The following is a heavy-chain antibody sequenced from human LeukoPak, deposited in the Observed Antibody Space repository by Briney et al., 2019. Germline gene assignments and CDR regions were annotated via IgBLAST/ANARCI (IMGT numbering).Heavy chain of an antibody. V-gene: IGHV3-53*01. J-gene: IGHJ4*02. D-gene: IGHD3-16*02. CDR2: IYTTGTT. CDR1: EFSVSGSY. Sequence: GGSLRLSCAASEFSVSGSYMSWVRQAPGKGLEWVSTIYTTGTTYYADSVKGRFIISRDNSKSTLYLQMNSLRAEDTALYYCAGSGSDRGTKIRSDFWGQGTLVTVSS. CDR3: AGSGSDRGTKIRSDF.